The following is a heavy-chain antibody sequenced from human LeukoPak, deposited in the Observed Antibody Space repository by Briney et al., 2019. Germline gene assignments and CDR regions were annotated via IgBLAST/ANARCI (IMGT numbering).Heavy chain of an antibody. Sequence: GGSLRLSCEASGVSFSIYGMSWVRQGPGKGREWGSGISGSGGNTYYAEALRGRVTVSRDNTKNTLYLQMNRLRDEDTAVYYCARAFMSDFGYYDSSGYYYFDYWGQGTLVTVSS. CDR2: ISGSGGNT. CDR1: GVSFSIYG. J-gene: IGHJ4*02. D-gene: IGHD3-22*01. V-gene: IGHV3-23*01. CDR3: ARAFMSDFGYYDSSGYYYFDY.